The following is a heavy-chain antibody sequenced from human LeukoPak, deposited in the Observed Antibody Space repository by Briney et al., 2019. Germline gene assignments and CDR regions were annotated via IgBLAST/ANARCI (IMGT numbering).Heavy chain of an antibody. V-gene: IGHV4-31*03. J-gene: IGHJ4*02. Sequence: TLSLTCTVSGGSISSGGYYWSWIRPHPGKGLEWIGYIHYSGSTYYNPSLKSRVTISVDTSKNQFSLKLSSVTAADTAVYYCASRVGATGYFDYWGQGTLVTVSS. CDR1: GGSISSGGYY. D-gene: IGHD1-26*01. CDR3: ASRVGATGYFDY. CDR2: IHYSGST.